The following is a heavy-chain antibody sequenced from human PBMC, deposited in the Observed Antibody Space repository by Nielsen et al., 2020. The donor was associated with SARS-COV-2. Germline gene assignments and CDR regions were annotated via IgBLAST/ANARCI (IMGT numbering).Heavy chain of an antibody. Sequence: SCVASGFSFNRYAMHWVRQAPGKGLEWVAVIWYDGTNEGYADSVKGRFTISRDNAKNTLYLQMNSLRVEDTAVYYCARDLSRDLTNVDYWGQGTLVTVSS. V-gene: IGHV3-33*08. J-gene: IGHJ4*02. CDR3: ARDLSRDLTNVDY. CDR1: GFSFNRYA. D-gene: IGHD1/OR15-1a*01. CDR2: IWYDGTNE.